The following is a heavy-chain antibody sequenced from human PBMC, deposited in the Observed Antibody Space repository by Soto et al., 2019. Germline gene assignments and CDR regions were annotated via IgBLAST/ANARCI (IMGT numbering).Heavy chain of an antibody. Sequence: EVQLLESGGGLVQPGGSLRLSCAASGFTFSSYAMSWVRQAPGKGLEWGTVISGSAGSTYYADSVKGRFTISRDNSKDTLYLQMNSLRAEDTAVYYCAKNTVCSSTSCYLDYWGQGTLVTVSS. J-gene: IGHJ4*02. CDR2: ISGSAGST. CDR3: AKNTVCSSTSCYLDY. D-gene: IGHD2-2*01. V-gene: IGHV3-23*01. CDR1: GFTFSSYA.